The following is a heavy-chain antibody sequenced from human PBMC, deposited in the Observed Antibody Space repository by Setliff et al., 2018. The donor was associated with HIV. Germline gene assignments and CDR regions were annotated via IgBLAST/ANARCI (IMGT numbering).Heavy chain of an antibody. CDR3: ARDDSNYRQHGMDV. CDR2: IGTGGDT. D-gene: IGHD4-4*01. Sequence: GSLRLSCATSGFAFSDYDFHWVRQVTGEGLEWVSAIGTGGDTYYADSVKGRFTISRDNAKNSLYLQMNSLRAEDTAVYYCARDDSNYRQHGMDVWGQGTTVTVSS. J-gene: IGHJ6*02. V-gene: IGHV3-13*01. CDR1: GFAFSDYD.